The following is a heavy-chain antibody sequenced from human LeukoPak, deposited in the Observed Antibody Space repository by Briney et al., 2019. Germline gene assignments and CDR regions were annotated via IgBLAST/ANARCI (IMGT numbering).Heavy chain of an antibody. Sequence: GASVKVSRKASGYSFIGYHMHWVRQAPGQGLEWMGWIDPNSGGTNYAQKFQGRVTMTRDTSITPVYMELSRLRSDDTAVYYCSRASIAVAAVAGYWVQGTLVTVSS. CDR1: GYSFIGYH. CDR2: IDPNSGGT. CDR3: SRASIAVAAVAGY. V-gene: IGHV1-2*02. D-gene: IGHD6-19*01. J-gene: IGHJ1*01.